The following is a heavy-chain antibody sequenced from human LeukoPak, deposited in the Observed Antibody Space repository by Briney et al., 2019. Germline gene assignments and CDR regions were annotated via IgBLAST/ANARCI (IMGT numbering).Heavy chain of an antibody. Sequence: PGGSLRLSCAASGFTVGSNYMSWVRQAPGKGLEWVSVIYSGGSTYYADSVKGRFTISRDNSKNTLYLRMNSLRAEDTAVYYCARDSFLYGSGSSDYWGQGTLVTVSS. D-gene: IGHD3-10*01. CDR1: GFTVGSNY. V-gene: IGHV3-66*01. CDR3: ARDSFLYGSGSSDY. J-gene: IGHJ4*02. CDR2: IYSGGST.